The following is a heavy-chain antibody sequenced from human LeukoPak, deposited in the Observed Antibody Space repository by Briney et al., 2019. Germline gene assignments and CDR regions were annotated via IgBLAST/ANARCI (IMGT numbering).Heavy chain of an antibody. Sequence: ASVKVSCKASGYTFTSYGISWVRQAPGQGLEWMGWISAYNGNTNYAQKLQGRVTMTTDTSTSTAYMELRSLRSEDTAVYYCARDSNAYYYYYMDVWGKGTTVTVSS. CDR2: ISAYNGNT. V-gene: IGHV1-18*01. D-gene: IGHD4-11*01. CDR1: GYTFTSYG. CDR3: ARDSNAYYYYYMDV. J-gene: IGHJ6*03.